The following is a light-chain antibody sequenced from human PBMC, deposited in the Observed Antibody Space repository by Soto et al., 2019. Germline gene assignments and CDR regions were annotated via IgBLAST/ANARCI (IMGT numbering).Light chain of an antibody. CDR1: SSNIGRNT. CDR2: GNN. J-gene: IGLJ2*01. V-gene: IGLV1-44*01. CDR3: AAWDDSLKGVV. Sequence: QSVLTQPPSASGTPGQRVTISCSGSSSNIGRNTVNWYQQLPGTAPRLLIYGNNQRPSGVPDRFSGSKSGTSASLAIRGLQSEDEGDHYCAAWDDSLKGVVFGGGTKVTVL.